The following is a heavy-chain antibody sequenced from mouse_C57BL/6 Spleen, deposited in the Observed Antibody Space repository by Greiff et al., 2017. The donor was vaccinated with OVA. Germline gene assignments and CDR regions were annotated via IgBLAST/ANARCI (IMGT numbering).Heavy chain of an antibody. D-gene: IGHD4-1*01. CDR2: IDPSDSET. V-gene: IGHV1-52*01. Sequence: VQLQQPGAELVRPGSSVKLSCKASGYTFTSYWMHWVKQRPIQGLEWIGNIDPSDSETHYNQKFKDKATLTVDKSSSTAYMQLSSLTSEDSAVYYCARDLGRRYYFDYWGQGTTLTVSS. J-gene: IGHJ2*01. CDR1: GYTFTSYW. CDR3: ARDLGRRYYFDY.